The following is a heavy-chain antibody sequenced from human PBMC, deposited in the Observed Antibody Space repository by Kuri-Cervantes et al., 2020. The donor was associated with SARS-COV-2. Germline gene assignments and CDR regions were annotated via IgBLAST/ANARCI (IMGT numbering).Heavy chain of an antibody. CDR2: ISSSSNTI. CDR1: GFTFSRYS. J-gene: IGHJ3*02. D-gene: IGHD5-18*01. V-gene: IGHV3-48*01. Sequence: GGSLRLSCVASGFTFSRYSMNWVRQAPGKGLEWVSYISSSSNTIYYADSVKGRSTISRDNAKNSLYLQMNSLRAEDTAAYYCARGFSGYSYGDAFDIWGQGTMVTVSS. CDR3: ARGFSGYSYGDAFDI.